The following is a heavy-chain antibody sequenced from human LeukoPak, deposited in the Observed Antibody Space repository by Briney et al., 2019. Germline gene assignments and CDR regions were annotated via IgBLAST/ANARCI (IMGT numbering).Heavy chain of an antibody. J-gene: IGHJ4*02. CDR1: GFTFTSYA. D-gene: IGHD3-9*01. Sequence: GGSLRLSCAASGFTFTSYALNWVRQAPGKGLEWVSAISGRAGSTYHADSVQGRFTISRDNSRNALYLQMNGLRAEDTAVYFCARDAGIEVTGYYSDYWGRGTLVTVSS. CDR2: ISGRAGST. CDR3: ARDAGIEVTGYYSDY. V-gene: IGHV3-23*01.